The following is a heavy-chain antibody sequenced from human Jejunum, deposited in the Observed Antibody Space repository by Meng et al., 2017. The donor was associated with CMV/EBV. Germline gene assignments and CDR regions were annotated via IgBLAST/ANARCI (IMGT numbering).Heavy chain of an antibody. J-gene: IGHJ5*02. V-gene: IGHV4-39*07. D-gene: IGHD2-15*01. CDR3: ARNATWGGWFDP. CDR1: GASLTSGSGY. Sequence: SGASLTSGSGYWGWIRQSPGKGLEWIGTIYYSGSTHYSPSVRSRITMSVDTSKNLFSLELSYVTAADTAVYYCARNATWGGWFDPWGQGTLVTVSS. CDR2: IYYSGST.